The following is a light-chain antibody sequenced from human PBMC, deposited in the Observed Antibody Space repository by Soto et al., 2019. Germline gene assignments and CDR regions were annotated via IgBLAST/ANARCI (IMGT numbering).Light chain of an antibody. CDR2: ETD. CDR1: DSNIGASYD. J-gene: IGLJ2*01. CDR3: QSYGSGLSVV. Sequence: QSVLTQPPSISGAPGQWVTITCTGSDSNIGASYDVNWYQHLPGAAPNLLIYETDNRPSGVPDRFSASRSGASASLAIDKLQTGDEGDYYCQSYGSGLSVVFGGGTKLTVL. V-gene: IGLV1-40*01.